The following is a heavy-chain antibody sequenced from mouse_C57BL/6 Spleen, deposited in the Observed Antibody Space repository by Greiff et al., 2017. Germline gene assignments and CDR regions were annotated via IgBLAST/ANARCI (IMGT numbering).Heavy chain of an antibody. V-gene: IGHV14-1*01. CDR3: TTAWFAY. CDR2: IDPDDGDT. Sequence: EVKLQQSGAELVRPGASVKLSCKASGFNIKDYYMHWVKQRPEQGLEWIGRIDPDDGDTEYAPKFQGKATMTADTSSNTAYMQLSSLTSEYPAVYYCTTAWFAYWGQGTLVTVSA. CDR1: GFNIKDYY. J-gene: IGHJ3*01.